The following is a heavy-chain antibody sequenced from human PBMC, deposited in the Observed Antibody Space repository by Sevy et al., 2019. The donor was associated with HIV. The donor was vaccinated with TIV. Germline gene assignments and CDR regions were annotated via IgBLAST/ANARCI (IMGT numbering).Heavy chain of an antibody. CDR1: GFTFSSYA. J-gene: IGHJ3*02. Sequence: GGSLRLSCAASGFTFSSYAMSWVRQAPGKGLEWVSAISGSGGSTYYADSVKGRFTISRDNSKNTLYLQMNSLRAEDTAVDYGAKTPVPVIVVVITLGAFDIWGQGTMVTVSS. D-gene: IGHD3-22*01. V-gene: IGHV3-23*01. CDR3: AKTPVPVIVVVITLGAFDI. CDR2: ISGSGGST.